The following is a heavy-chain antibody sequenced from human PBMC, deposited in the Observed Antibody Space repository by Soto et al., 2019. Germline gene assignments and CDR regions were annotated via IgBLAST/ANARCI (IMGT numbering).Heavy chain of an antibody. CDR3: AGPFAYDSSGYYYYYGMDV. J-gene: IGHJ6*02. Sequence: GESLKISCKGSGYSFTSYWISWVRQMPGKGLEWMGRIDPSDSYTNYSPSFQGHVTISADKSISTAYLQWSSLKASDTAMYYCAGPFAYDSSGYYYYYGMDVRGQGTTVTVSS. V-gene: IGHV5-10-1*01. D-gene: IGHD3-22*01. CDR2: IDPSDSYT. CDR1: GYSFTSYW.